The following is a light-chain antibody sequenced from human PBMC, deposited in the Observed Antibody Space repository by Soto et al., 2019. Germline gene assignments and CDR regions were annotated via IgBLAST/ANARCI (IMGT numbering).Light chain of an antibody. V-gene: IGKV1-33*01. CDR3: QQYDNLPRT. J-gene: IGKJ1*01. CDR1: QDINNY. CDR2: DAS. Sequence: DIPMTQSPSSLSASVGDRVTITCQASQDINNYLNWYQQKPGKAPKLLIYDASNLETGVPSRFSGSGSGTDFTFTITSLQPEDIATYYCQQYDNLPRTFGQGTKVEIK.